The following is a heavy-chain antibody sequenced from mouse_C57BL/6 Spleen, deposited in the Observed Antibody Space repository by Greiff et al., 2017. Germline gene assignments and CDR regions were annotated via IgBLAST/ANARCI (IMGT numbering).Heavy chain of an antibody. J-gene: IGHJ3*01. Sequence: EVQLQQSGPELVKPGASVKISCKASGYTFTDYYMNWVKQSHGKSLEWIGDINPNNGGTSYNQKFKGKATLTVDKSSSTAYMELRSLTSEDSAVYYCARLGGLLRGWFAYWGQGTLVTVSA. CDR1: GYTFTDYY. CDR3: ARLGGLLRGWFAY. CDR2: INPNNGGT. D-gene: IGHD2-3*01. V-gene: IGHV1-26*01.